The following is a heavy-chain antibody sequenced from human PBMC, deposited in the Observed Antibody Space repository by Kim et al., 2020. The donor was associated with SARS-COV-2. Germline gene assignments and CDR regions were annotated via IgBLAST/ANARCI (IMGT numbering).Heavy chain of an antibody. CDR2: INHSGST. J-gene: IGHJ6*02. CDR1: GGSFSGYY. Sequence: SETLSLTCAVYGGSFSGYYWSWIRQPPGKGLEWIGEINHSGSTNYNPSLKSRVTISVGTSKNQFSLKLSSVTAADTAVYYCARSNQHRGYYYYGMDVWGQGTTVTVSS. D-gene: IGHD5-12*01. CDR3: ARSNQHRGYYYYGMDV. V-gene: IGHV4-34*01.